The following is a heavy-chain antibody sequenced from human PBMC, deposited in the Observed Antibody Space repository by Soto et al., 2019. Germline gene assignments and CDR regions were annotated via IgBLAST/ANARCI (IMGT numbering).Heavy chain of an antibody. D-gene: IGHD1-20*01. J-gene: IGHJ4*02. CDR1: GFVMKNYE. CDR2: ISSSGDIV. CDR3: ARVAYDWNCFDY. Sequence: QPGGSLRLSCAAAGFVMKNYEMNWVRQAPGKGLEWVSYISSSGDIVYDRDSVRCRFTISRDNARNSLYLQMSSLRVEDTGIYFCARVAYDWNCFDYWGEGTLVTVSS. V-gene: IGHV3-48*03.